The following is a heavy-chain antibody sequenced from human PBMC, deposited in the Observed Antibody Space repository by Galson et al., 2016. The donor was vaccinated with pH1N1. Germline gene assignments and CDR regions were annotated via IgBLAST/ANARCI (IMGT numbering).Heavy chain of an antibody. CDR1: GISVSRTF. V-gene: IGHV3-33*08. CDR2: MWHDGSHE. CDR3: VRDFSYCRGLSCFSTPLFNWFDT. Sequence: SLRLSCAVSGISVSRTFINWVRQAPGKGLEWVAAMWHDGSHEYYSDSVNGRFTISRDNSKNTLYLQMDRLTGEDTAVYYCVRDFSYCRGLSCFSTPLFNWFDTWGQGTLVTVSS. J-gene: IGHJ5*02. D-gene: IGHD2-15*01.